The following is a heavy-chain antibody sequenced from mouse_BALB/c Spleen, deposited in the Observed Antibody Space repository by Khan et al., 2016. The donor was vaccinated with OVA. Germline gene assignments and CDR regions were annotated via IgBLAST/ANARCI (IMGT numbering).Heavy chain of an antibody. Sequence: VQLKESGPGLVKPSQSLSLTCTVTGYSITSGYVWNWIRQFPGNILEWMGYISYSGSTNYNPSLKSRISITRDTSKNQFFLQLNSVTTEDTATYYCARTARIKYWGQGTTLTVSS. CDR2: ISYSGST. CDR1: GYSITSGYV. J-gene: IGHJ2*01. V-gene: IGHV3-2*02. D-gene: IGHD1-2*01. CDR3: ARTARIKY.